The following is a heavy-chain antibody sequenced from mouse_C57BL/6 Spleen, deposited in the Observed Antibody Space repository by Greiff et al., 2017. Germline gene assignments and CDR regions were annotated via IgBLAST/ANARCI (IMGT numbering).Heavy chain of an antibody. CDR1: GYSITSGYF. Sequence: DVQLQESGPGLVKPSQSLSLTCSVTGYSITSGYFWYWIRPFPGNILEWMGYISYDGSNNYNPSLKNRISLTSDTSKNQYFLKWKAVTTEYTATYYWSRKAGGYYGCGCEYAMDYWGQGTSVTVSS. D-gene: IGHD1-1*01. CDR2: ISYDGSN. V-gene: IGHV3-6*01. J-gene: IGHJ4*01. CDR3: SRKAGGYYGCGCEYAMDY.